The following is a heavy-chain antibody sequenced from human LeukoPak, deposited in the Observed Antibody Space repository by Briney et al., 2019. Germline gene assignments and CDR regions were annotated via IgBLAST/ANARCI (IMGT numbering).Heavy chain of an antibody. J-gene: IGHJ6*03. CDR3: ARVPRLLYRYYYYYMDV. V-gene: IGHV4-59*12. CDR1: GGSISNYY. D-gene: IGHD2-2*02. Sequence: PSETLSLTCTVSGGSISNYYWSWIRQPPGKELEWIGYIYHSGSTNYNPSLKSRVTISVDTSKNQFSLKLSSVTAADTAVYYCARVPRLLYRYYYYYMDVWGKGATVTVSS. CDR2: IYHSGST.